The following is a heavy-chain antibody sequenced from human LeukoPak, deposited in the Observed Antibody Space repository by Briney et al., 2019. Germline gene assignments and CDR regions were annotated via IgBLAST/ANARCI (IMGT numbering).Heavy chain of an antibody. CDR2: INPNSGGT. D-gene: IGHD3-9*01. J-gene: IGHJ4*02. V-gene: IGHV1-2*02. Sequence: ASVKVSCKASGYTFTGYYMHWVRQAPGQGLEWMGWINPNSGGTNYAQKFQGRVTMTRDTSISTAYMELSRLRSDDTAVYYCAGDRAKYYDILTGYYYFDYWGQGTLVTVSS. CDR1: GYTFTGYY. CDR3: AGDRAKYYDILTGYYYFDY.